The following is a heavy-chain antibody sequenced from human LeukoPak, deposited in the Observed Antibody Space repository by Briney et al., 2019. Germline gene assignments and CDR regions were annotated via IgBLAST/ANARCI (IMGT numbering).Heavy chain of an antibody. CDR2: ISWNSGSI. J-gene: IGHJ4*02. CDR3: AKALLPIPQLLPFDY. V-gene: IGHV3-9*01. Sequence: PGGSLRLSCAASGFTVSSNYMSWVRQAPGKGLEWVSGISWNSGSIGYADSVKGRFTISRDNAKNSLYLQMDSLRAEDTALYYCAKALLPIPQLLPFDYWGQGTLVTVSS. CDR1: GFTVSSNY. D-gene: IGHD2-15*01.